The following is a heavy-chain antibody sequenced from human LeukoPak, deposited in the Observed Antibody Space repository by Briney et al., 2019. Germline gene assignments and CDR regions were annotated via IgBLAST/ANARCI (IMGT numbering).Heavy chain of an antibody. J-gene: IGHJ4*02. V-gene: IGHV3-20*04. Sequence: GGSLRLSCAASGFTFDDYGMSWVRQAPGKGLEWVSGINWNGGSTGYADSVKGRFTISRDNAKNSLYLQTNSLRAEDTALYYCARVPGRGYSMYYFDYWGQGTLVTVSS. CDR3: ARVPGRGYSMYYFDY. CDR2: INWNGGST. CDR1: GFTFDDYG. D-gene: IGHD5-18*01.